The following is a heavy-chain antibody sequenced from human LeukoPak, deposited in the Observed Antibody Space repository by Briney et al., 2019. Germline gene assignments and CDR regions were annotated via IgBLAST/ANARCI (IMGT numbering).Heavy chain of an antibody. CDR3: AREFGTVTGGVYYFDY. CDR1: GFTFKLYW. CDR2: INDDGSST. Sequence: PGGSLRLSCAASGFTFKLYWMHWVRQAPGKGPVWVSRINDDGSSTSYADSVKGRFTISRDNAKNSLYLQMNSLRAEDTAVYYCAREFGTVTGGVYYFDYWGQGTLVTVSS. J-gene: IGHJ4*02. V-gene: IGHV3-74*01. D-gene: IGHD4-11*01.